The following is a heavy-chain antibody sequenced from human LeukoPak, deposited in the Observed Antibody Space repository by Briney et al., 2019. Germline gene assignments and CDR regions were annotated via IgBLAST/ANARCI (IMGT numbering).Heavy chain of an antibody. CDR1: GFTFSNYA. CDR3: ARSQDSSSWYAAFDY. D-gene: IGHD6-13*01. CDR2: ISYDGSNK. J-gene: IGHJ4*02. Sequence: GGSLRLSYAASGFTFSNYAMHWVRQGPGKGLEWVAVISYDGSNKYYADSVKGRFTISRDNSKNTLYLQMNSLRAEDTAVYYFARSQDSSSWYAAFDYWGQGTLVTVSS. V-gene: IGHV3-30-3*01.